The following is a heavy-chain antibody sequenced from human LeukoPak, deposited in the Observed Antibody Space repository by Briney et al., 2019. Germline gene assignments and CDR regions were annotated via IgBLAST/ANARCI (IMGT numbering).Heavy chain of an antibody. Sequence: SETLSLTCTVSGGSISSSSYYWGWIRQPPGKGLEWIGSIYYSGSTYYNPSLKSRVTISVDTSKNQFSLKLSSVTAADTAVYYCARVSGWGYYFDYWGQGALVTVSS. CDR1: GGSISSSSYY. J-gene: IGHJ4*02. V-gene: IGHV4-39*07. D-gene: IGHD6-19*01. CDR2: IYYSGST. CDR3: ARVSGWGYYFDY.